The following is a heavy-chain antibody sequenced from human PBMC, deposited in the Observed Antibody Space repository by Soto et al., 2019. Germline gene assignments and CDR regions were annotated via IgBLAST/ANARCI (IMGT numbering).Heavy chain of an antibody. Sequence: SETLSLTCTVSGGSISSYYWSWIRQPPGKGLEWIGYIYYSGSTNYNPSLKSRVTISVDTSKNQSSLKLSSVTAADTAVYYCASAFVGYCSGGSCYSMPYYYGMDVWGQGTTVPVSS. J-gene: IGHJ6*02. CDR3: ASAFVGYCSGGSCYSMPYYYGMDV. CDR1: GGSISSYY. D-gene: IGHD2-15*01. CDR2: IYYSGST. V-gene: IGHV4-59*01.